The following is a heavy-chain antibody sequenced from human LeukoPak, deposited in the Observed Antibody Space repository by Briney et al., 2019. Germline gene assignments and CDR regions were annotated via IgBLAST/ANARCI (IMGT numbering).Heavy chain of an antibody. J-gene: IGHJ4*02. V-gene: IGHV3-23*01. D-gene: IGHD2/OR15-2a*01. CDR3: ATDRNKREYFLDY. CDR2: ISDSGRNT. Sequence: GGSLRLSCAASGFTFSSNVMSWARQAPGKGLEWVSAISDSGRNTYYADSVKGRFTISRDNSKNSLYLQMDSLRAEDTAVYYCATDRNKREYFLDYWGQGTLVTVSS. CDR1: GFTFSSNV.